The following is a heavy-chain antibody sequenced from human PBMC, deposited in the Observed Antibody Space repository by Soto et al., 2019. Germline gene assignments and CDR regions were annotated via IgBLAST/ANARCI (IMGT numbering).Heavy chain of an antibody. J-gene: IGHJ5*02. V-gene: IGHV4-30-2*01. D-gene: IGHD1-7*01. CDR2: IYHSGYT. Sequence: QMRLQESGSGLVKPSQTLSLTCAVSGGSISSGGYAWNWIRQPPGKGLEWIGYIYHSGYTSYNPSLKSRVTISVDKSKNQSSLPLSFVPAADTAVYYCARDSLTGNYFDPWGQGTLVTVSS. CDR3: ARDSLTGNYFDP. CDR1: GGSISSGGYA.